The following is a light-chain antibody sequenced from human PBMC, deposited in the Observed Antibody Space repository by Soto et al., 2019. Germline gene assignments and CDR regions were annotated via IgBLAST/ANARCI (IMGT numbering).Light chain of an antibody. V-gene: IGLV2-14*01. J-gene: IGLJ1*01. CDR2: EVS. CDR1: SSDVGGYNY. Sequence: QSALTQPAFVSGSPGQSITISCTGTSSDVGGYNYVSWYQQHPGKAPKLMIYEVSNRPSGVSNRFSASKSGNTASLTISGLQADDEADYYCSSYTSSSTLVFGTGTKLTVL. CDR3: SSYTSSSTLV.